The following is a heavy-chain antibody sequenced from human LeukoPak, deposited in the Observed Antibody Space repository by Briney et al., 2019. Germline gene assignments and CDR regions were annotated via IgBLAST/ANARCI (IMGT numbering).Heavy chain of an antibody. Sequence: GGSLRLSCAASGFTLSSYWMHWVRQPPGKWLVWVSRIKSDGRTNYADSVKGRFTISRDNAKNTASLQMNSLRAEDTGVYYCARAPSEIGGYYPEYFRHWGQGTLVIVSS. V-gene: IGHV3-74*01. D-gene: IGHD3-22*01. CDR3: ARAPSEIGGYYPEYFRH. CDR1: GFTLSSYW. J-gene: IGHJ1*01. CDR2: IKSDGRT.